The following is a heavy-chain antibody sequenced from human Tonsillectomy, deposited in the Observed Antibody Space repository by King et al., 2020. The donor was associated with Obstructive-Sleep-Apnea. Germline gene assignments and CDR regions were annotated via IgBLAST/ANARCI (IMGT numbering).Heavy chain of an antibody. J-gene: IGHJ6*02. CDR2: ISSSSSYL. CDR1: GFTFSSYS. Sequence: VQLVESGGGLVKPGGSLRLSCAASGFTFSSYSMNWVRQAPGKGLEWVSSISSSSSYLYYADAVRGRFTSSRDNAKNSLYLQMNSLRAEDTAVYYCARDRWELRGMDVWGQGTTVTVSS. D-gene: IGHD1-26*01. V-gene: IGHV3-21*01. CDR3: ARDRWELRGMDV.